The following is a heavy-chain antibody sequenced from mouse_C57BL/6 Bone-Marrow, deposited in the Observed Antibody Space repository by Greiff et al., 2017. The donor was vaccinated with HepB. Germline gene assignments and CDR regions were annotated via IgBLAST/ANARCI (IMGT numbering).Heavy chain of an antibody. Sequence: QVQLQQPGAELVKPGASVKMSCKASGYTFTSYWITWVKQRPGQGLEWIGDIYPGSGSTNYNEKFKSKATLTVDTSSSTAYMQLSSLTSEDSAVYYCARALRRGAWFAYWGQGTLVTVSA. D-gene: IGHD3-2*02. J-gene: IGHJ3*01. CDR3: ARALRRGAWFAY. CDR2: IYPGSGST. V-gene: IGHV1-55*01. CDR1: GYTFTSYW.